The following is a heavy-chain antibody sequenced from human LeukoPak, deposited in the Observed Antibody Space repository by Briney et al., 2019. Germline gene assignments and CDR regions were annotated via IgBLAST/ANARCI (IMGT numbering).Heavy chain of an antibody. D-gene: IGHD6-19*01. J-gene: IGHJ4*02. CDR3: ARISSGWYFDY. CDR2: IYAGDSDT. Sequence: GESLKISCKGYGYSFTSYWIGWARQMPGKGLEWMGIIYAGDSDTRYSPSFQGQVTISADKSISTAYLQWSSLKASDTAMYYCARISSGWYFDYWGQGTLVTVFS. V-gene: IGHV5-51*01. CDR1: GYSFTSYW.